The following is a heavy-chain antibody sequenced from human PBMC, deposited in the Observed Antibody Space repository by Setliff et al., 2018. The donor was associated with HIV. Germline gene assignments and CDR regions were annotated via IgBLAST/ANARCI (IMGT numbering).Heavy chain of an antibody. CDR2: IWYDGTNE. J-gene: IGHJ4*02. CDR1: GFTFSDYA. D-gene: IGHD5-12*01. V-gene: IGHV3-33*06. Sequence: PGGSLRLSCAASGFTFSDYAFHWVRQAPGKGLEWVTLIWYDGTNEYYADSVKGRFTISRDNSKNTLYLQMNSLRAEDTAVYYCAKVSISGYSGYDSPFDHWGQGTLVTVSS. CDR3: AKVSISGYSGYDSPFDH.